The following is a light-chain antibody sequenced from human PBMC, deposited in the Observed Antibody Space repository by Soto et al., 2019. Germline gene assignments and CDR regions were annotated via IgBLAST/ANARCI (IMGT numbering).Light chain of an antibody. CDR1: QSISSY. Sequence: DIQMTQSPSSLSASLGDRVTITCRASQSISSYLNWYQQKPGKAPKLLIYPASSLQSGVPSRFSGSGSGTDFSLTISSLPPEDSATYYCQQSFSIPWTFGQGTKVDIK. CDR3: QQSFSIPWT. V-gene: IGKV1-39*01. J-gene: IGKJ1*01. CDR2: PAS.